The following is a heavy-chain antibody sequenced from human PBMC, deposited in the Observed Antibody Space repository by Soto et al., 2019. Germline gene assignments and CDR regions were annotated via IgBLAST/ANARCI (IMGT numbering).Heavy chain of an antibody. Sequence: GESLKISCMGSGYSFTIYWIGWVRQMPGKGLEWMGIIYPGDSDTRYSPSFQGQVTISADKSISTAYLQWSSLKASDTAMYYCARRVAVAGTGNWFDPWGQGTLVTVSS. CDR1: GYSFTIYW. D-gene: IGHD6-19*01. CDR2: IYPGDSDT. CDR3: ARRVAVAGTGNWFDP. V-gene: IGHV5-51*01. J-gene: IGHJ5*02.